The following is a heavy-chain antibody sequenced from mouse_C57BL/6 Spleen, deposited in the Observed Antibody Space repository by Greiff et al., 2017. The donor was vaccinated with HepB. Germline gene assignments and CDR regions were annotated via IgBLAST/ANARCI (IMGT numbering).Heavy chain of an antibody. CDR1: GYTFTSYW. V-gene: IGHV1-61*01. Sequence: QVQLKQSGAELVRPGSSVKLSCKASGYTFTSYWMDWVKQRPGQGLEWIGNIYPSDSETHYNQKFKDKATLTVDKSSSTAYMQLSSLTSEDSAVYYCARERAGTDDYWGQGTTLTVSS. D-gene: IGHD3-3*01. J-gene: IGHJ2*01. CDR3: ARERAGTDDY. CDR2: IYPSDSET.